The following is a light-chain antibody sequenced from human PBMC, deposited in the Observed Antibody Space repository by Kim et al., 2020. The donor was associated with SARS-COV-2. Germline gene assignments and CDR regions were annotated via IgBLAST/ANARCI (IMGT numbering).Light chain of an antibody. J-gene: IGKJ2*01. CDR2: KAS. Sequence: DIQMTQSPSTLSASVGDRVTITCRASQSISSWLAWYQQKPGKAPKLLIYKASSLESGVPSRFSGSGSGTEFTLTISSLEPDDFATYYCQQYNSYPYTFGQGTKLEI. CDR1: QSISSW. CDR3: QQYNSYPYT. V-gene: IGKV1-5*03.